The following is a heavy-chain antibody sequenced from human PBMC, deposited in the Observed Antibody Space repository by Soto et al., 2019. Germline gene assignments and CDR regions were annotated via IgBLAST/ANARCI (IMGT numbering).Heavy chain of an antibody. V-gene: IGHV1-69*13. CDR3: ATGIAVAGTNY. Sequence: SVKVSCKASGYTFASYAISWVRQAPGQGLEWMGGIIPIFGTANYAQKFQGRVTITADESTSTAYMELSSLRSEDTAVYYCATGIAVAGTNYWGQGTLVTVSS. CDR2: IIPIFGTA. D-gene: IGHD6-19*01. J-gene: IGHJ4*02. CDR1: GYTFASYA.